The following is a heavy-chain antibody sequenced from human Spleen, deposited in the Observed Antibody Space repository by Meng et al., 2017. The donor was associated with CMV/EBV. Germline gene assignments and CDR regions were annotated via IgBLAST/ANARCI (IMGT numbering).Heavy chain of an antibody. Sequence: SETLSLTCTVSGGSISSSSYYWGWIRQPPGKGLEWIGSIYYSGSTYYNPSLKSRVTISVDTSKDQFSLKLSSVTAADTAVYYCARGSGTILSPMDVWAKGPRSPSP. CDR3: ARGSGTILSPMDV. V-gene: IGHV4-39*07. CDR1: GGSISSSSYY. J-gene: IGHJ6*02. CDR2: IYYSGST. D-gene: IGHD3-3*01.